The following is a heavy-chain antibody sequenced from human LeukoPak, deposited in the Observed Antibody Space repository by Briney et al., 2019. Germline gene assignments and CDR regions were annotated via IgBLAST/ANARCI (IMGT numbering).Heavy chain of an antibody. CDR3: ARDLFDQHCSGGSCYSHWFDP. CDR2: IYYSGTT. D-gene: IGHD2-15*01. J-gene: IGHJ5*02. V-gene: IGHV4-59*01. Sequence: PSETLSLTCTVSGDSISGYYWSWIRQPPGKGLEWIGNIYYSGTTNHNPSLKSRVTISVDTSKNQFSLKLSSVTAADTAVYYCARDLFDQHCSGGSCYSHWFDPWGQGTLVTVSS. CDR1: GDSISGYY.